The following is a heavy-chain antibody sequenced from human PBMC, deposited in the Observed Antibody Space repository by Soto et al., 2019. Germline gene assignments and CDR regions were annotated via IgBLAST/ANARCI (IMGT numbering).Heavy chain of an antibody. CDR3: ARYNSGYDSNSPSYGMDV. D-gene: IGHD5-12*01. J-gene: IGHJ6*02. CDR2: INAGNGNT. V-gene: IGHV1-3*01. Sequence: PGQRLEWMGWINAGNGNTKYSQKFQGRVTITRDTSASTAYMELSSLRSEDTAVYYCARYNSGYDSNSPSYGMDVWGQGTTVTVSS.